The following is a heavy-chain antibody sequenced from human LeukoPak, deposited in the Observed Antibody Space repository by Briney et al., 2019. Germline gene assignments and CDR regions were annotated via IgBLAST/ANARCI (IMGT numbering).Heavy chain of an antibody. CDR1: GGSISSYY. V-gene: IGHV4-59*01. CDR3: ARIVSRSLLYYMDV. CDR2: IYYSGST. D-gene: IGHD2-21*01. J-gene: IGHJ6*03. Sequence: SETLSLTCTVSGGSISSYYWSWIRQPPGKGLEWIGYIYYSGSTNYNPSLKSRVTISVDTSKNQFSLKLSSVTAADTAVYYCARIVSRSLLYYMDVWGKGTTVTVSS.